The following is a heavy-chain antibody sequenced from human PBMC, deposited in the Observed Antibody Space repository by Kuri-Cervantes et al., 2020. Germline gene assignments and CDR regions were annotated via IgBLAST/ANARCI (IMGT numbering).Heavy chain of an antibody. V-gene: IGHV4-34*08. CDR1: GGTVGNYY. CDR2: INHSGST. D-gene: IGHD2/OR15-2a*01. CDR3: ATASFDYYMDV. Sequence: SETLSLTCAVYGGTVGNYYWSWIRQPPGKGLEWIGEINHSGSTHYTPSLKSRVTISVDTSKNPFSLNLSTVTAADTAVYCCATASFDYYMDVWGKGATVTVSS. J-gene: IGHJ6*03.